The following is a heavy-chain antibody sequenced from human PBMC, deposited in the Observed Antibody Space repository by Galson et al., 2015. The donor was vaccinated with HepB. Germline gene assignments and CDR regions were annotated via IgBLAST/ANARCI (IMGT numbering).Heavy chain of an antibody. CDR3: ARGGMDSGYDRWAYYYYYMDV. D-gene: IGHD5-12*01. CDR2: MNPNSGNT. J-gene: IGHJ6*03. Sequence: SVKVSCKASGYTFTSYDINWVRQATGQGLEWMGWMNPNSGNTGYAQKFQGRVTMTRNTSISTAYMELSSLRSEDTAVYYCARGGMDSGYDRWAYYYYYMDVWGKGTTVTVSS. CDR1: GYTFTSYD. V-gene: IGHV1-8*01.